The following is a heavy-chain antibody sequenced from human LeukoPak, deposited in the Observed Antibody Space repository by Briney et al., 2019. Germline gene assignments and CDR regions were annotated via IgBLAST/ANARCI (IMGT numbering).Heavy chain of an antibody. Sequence: GGSLRLSCAASGFTFSSYAMHWVRQAPGKGLEYVSAISSNGGSTYYANSVKGRFTISRDNSKNTLYLQMGSLRAEDMAVYYCASDPPPAYYDFWSGYPYYYYYYMDVWGKGTTVTVSS. CDR3: ASDPPPAYYDFWSGYPYYYYYYMDV. D-gene: IGHD3-3*01. CDR2: ISSNGGST. V-gene: IGHV3-64*01. CDR1: GFTFSSYA. J-gene: IGHJ6*03.